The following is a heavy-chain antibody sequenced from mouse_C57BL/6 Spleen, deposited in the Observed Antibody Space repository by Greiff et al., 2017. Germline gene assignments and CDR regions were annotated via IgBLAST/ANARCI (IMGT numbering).Heavy chain of an antibody. D-gene: IGHD3-2*02. V-gene: IGHV1-64*01. CDR1: GYTFTSYW. CDR3: AIDRSGPYAMDY. J-gene: IGHJ4*01. CDR2: IHPNSGST. Sequence: QVQLQQPGAELVKPGASVKLSCKASGYTFTSYWMHWVKQRPGQGLEWIGMIHPNSGSTNYNEKFKSKVTLTVDKSTSTAYMQLSSLTSEDSAVYYCAIDRSGPYAMDYWGKGTSVTVSS.